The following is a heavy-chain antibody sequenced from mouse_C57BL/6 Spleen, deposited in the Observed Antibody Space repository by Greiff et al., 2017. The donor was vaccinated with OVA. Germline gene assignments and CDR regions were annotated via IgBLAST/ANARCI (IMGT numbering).Heavy chain of an antibody. CDR2: INPSSGYT. J-gene: IGHJ2*01. CDR1: GYTFTSYT. V-gene: IGHV1-4*01. Sequence: VKLMESGAELARPGASVKMSCKASGYTFTSYTMHWVKQRPGQGLEWIGYINPSSGYTKYNQKFKDKATLTADKSSSTAYMQLSSLTSEDSAVYYCARYWDLYYFDYWGQGTTLTVSS. CDR3: ARYWDLYYFDY. D-gene: IGHD4-1*01.